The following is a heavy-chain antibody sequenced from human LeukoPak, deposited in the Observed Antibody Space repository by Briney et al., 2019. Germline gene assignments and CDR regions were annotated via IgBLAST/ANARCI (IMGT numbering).Heavy chain of an antibody. CDR3: AREVYGSGSYFAFDI. V-gene: IGHV4-59*01. Sequence: SETLSLTCTVSGGSISDYYWSWIRQPPGKGLEWIGYIYYSGSTNYNPSLKSRVTISVDTSKNQFSLKLSSVTAADTAVYYCAREVYGSGSYFAFDIWGQGTMVTVSS. CDR1: GGSISDYY. CDR2: IYYSGST. J-gene: IGHJ3*02. D-gene: IGHD3-10*01.